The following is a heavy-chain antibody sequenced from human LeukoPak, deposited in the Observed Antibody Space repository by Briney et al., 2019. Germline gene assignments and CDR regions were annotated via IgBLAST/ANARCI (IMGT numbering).Heavy chain of an antibody. CDR2: ISWNSGSI. D-gene: IGHD5-24*01. V-gene: IGHV3-9*01. Sequence: GGSLRLSCAASGFTFDDYAMHWVRQAPGKGPEWVSGISWNSGSIGYADSVKGRFTISRDNAKNSLYLQMNSLRAEDTAVYYCARGGDGYNGGDAFDIWGQGTMVTVSS. CDR3: ARGGDGYNGGDAFDI. CDR1: GFTFDDYA. J-gene: IGHJ3*02.